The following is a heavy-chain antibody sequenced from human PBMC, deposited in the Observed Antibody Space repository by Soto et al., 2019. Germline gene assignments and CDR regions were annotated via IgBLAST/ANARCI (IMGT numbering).Heavy chain of an antibody. Sequence: SETLSLTCTVSGGSISSYYWSWIRQPPGKGLEWIGYIYYSGSTNYNPSLKSRVTISVDTSKNQFSLKLSSVTAADTAVYYCARDPGRAVAGRGGRYHFDYWGQGTLVTVSS. V-gene: IGHV4-59*01. CDR3: ARDPGRAVAGRGGRYHFDY. CDR2: IYYSGST. J-gene: IGHJ4*02. D-gene: IGHD6-19*01. CDR1: GGSISSYY.